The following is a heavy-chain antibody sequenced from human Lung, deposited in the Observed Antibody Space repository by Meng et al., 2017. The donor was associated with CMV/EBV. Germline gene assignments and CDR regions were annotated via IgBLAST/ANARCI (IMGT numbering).Heavy chain of an antibody. V-gene: IGHV4-39*01. CDR1: GGSISSSSYY. CDR2: IYYSGST. D-gene: IGHD2-2*01. CDR3: AGLCIVVVPAAICPMDV. Sequence: GSLRLXXTVSGGSISSSSYYWGWIRQPPGKGLEWIGSIYYSGSTYYNPSLKSRVTISVDTSKNQFSLKLSSVTAADTAVYYCAGLCIVVVPAAICPMDVWGQGTTVTVSS. J-gene: IGHJ6*02.